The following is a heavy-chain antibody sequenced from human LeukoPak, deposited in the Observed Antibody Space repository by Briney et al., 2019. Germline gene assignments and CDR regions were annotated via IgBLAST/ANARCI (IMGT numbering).Heavy chain of an antibody. D-gene: IGHD5-24*01. J-gene: IGHJ4*02. CDR1: GFTFSDYY. CDR3: ARDKATEYYYEY. CDR2: ISSSGSTI. Sequence: GGSLRLSCAASGFTFSDYYTSWIRQAPGKGLEWVSYISSSGSTIYYADSVKGRFTISRDNAKNSLYLQMNSLRAEDTAVYYCARDKATEYYYEYWGQGTLVTVSS. V-gene: IGHV3-11*01.